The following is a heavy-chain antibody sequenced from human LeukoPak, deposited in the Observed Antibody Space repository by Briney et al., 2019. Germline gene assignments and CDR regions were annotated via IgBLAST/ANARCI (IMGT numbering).Heavy chain of an antibody. D-gene: IGHD6-6*01. CDR2: ISSSSSTI. J-gene: IGHJ6*02. CDR3: ASPMYSSSFYYYYGMDL. Sequence: GGALRLSCAASGFTFSSYEMNWVRQAPGKGLEWGSYISSSSSTIYYSDSVKGRFTISRDNAKNSLYLQMNNLRAEDMAVYYCASPMYSSSFYYYYGMDLWGQGTTVTVSS. CDR1: GFTFSSYE. V-gene: IGHV3-48*03.